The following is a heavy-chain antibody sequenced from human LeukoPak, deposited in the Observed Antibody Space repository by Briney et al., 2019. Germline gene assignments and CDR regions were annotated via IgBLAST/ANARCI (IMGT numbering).Heavy chain of an antibody. CDR3: ARQSDCSSTSCYQSGAFDI. D-gene: IGHD2-2*01. CDR2: INWNGGST. J-gene: IGHJ3*02. CDR1: GFTFDDYG. V-gene: IGHV3-20*04. Sequence: PGGSLRLSCAASGFTFDDYGMSWVRQAPGKGLEWVSGINWNGGSTGYADSVKGRFTISRDNAKNSLYLQMNSLRAEDTALYYCARQSDCSSTSCYQSGAFDIWGQGTMATVSS.